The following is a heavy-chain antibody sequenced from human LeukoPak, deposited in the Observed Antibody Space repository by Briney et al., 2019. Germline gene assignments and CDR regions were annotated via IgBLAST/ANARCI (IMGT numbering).Heavy chain of an antibody. Sequence: SETLSLTSTVSGGSISSGGYYWSWIRQHPGKGLEWIGYIYYSGSTYYNPSLKSRVTISVDTSKNQFSLKLSSVTAADTAVYYCARDPKIGPIDYWGQGTLVTVSS. V-gene: IGHV4-31*03. CDR1: GGSISSGGYY. CDR2: IYYSGST. CDR3: ARDPKIGPIDY. J-gene: IGHJ4*02. D-gene: IGHD2/OR15-2a*01.